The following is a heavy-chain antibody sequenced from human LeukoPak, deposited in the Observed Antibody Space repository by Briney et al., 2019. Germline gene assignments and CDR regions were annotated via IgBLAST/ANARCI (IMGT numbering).Heavy chain of an antibody. D-gene: IGHD6-19*01. J-gene: IGHJ4*02. CDR3: ARLAVADLAADY. V-gene: IGHV4-39*01. Sequence: SETLSLTCTVSGGSISSSSYYWCWIRQPPGKGLEWIGSIYYSGSTYYNPSLKSRVTISVDTSKNQFSLKLSSVTAADTAVYYCARLAVADLAADYWGQGTLVTVSS. CDR2: IYYSGST. CDR1: GGSISSSSYY.